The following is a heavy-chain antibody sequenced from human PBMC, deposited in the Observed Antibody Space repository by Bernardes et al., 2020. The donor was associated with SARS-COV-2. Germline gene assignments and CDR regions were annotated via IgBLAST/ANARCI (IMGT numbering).Heavy chain of an antibody. D-gene: IGHD3-16*01. V-gene: IGHV4-34*01. CDR1: GGSLSGHY. CDR3: ARAVWGIWYFDL. Sequence: SETLSLTCGVYGGSLSGHYWNWIRQPPGKGLEWIAEVNFSGTTNYNPSLKSRVTVSADTSKNQFSLKLTSVTAPDTAVYYCARAVWGIWYFDLWGRGTLVSVSS. CDR2: VNFSGTT. J-gene: IGHJ2*01.